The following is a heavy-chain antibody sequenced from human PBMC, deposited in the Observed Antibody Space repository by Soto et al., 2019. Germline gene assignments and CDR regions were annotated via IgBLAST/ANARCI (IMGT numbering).Heavy chain of an antibody. Sequence: SETLSLTCTVSGDFITNHYWCWLRQPPGEALEWIGYIYYSGSTNYNPSLKSRVTISVDTSNNQLSLKLSSVTAADTAVYYCARTLRRGPPFDYWGQGTLVTVSS. CDR3: ARTLRRGPPFDY. V-gene: IGHV4-59*08. CDR1: GDFITNHY. J-gene: IGHJ4*02. D-gene: IGHD3-10*01. CDR2: IYYSGST.